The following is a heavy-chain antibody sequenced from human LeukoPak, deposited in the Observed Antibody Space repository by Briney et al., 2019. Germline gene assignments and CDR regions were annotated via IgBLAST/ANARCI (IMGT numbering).Heavy chain of an antibody. J-gene: IGHJ4*02. Sequence: SQTLSLTCTVSGGSISSGGYYWSWIRQHPGKGLEWIGYIYYSGSTYYNPSLKSRVTISVDTSKNQFSLKLSSVTTADTAVYYCARNVDIVATTPGYFDYWGQGTLVTVSS. V-gene: IGHV4-31*03. CDR3: ARNVDIVATTPGYFDY. D-gene: IGHD5-12*01. CDR1: GGSISSGGYY. CDR2: IYYSGST.